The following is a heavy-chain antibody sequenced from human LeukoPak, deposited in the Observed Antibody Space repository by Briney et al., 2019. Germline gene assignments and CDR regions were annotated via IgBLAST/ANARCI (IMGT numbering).Heavy chain of an antibody. J-gene: IGHJ4*02. CDR1: GFTFSSYA. CDR3: AKDRPRLLWFGELFGY. Sequence: GGSLRLSCAASGFTFSSYAMSWVRQAPGKGLEWVSAISGSGGSTYYADSVKGRFTISRDNSKNTLYLQMNSLRAEDTAVYYCAKDRPRLLWFGELFGYWGQGTLVTVSS. CDR2: ISGSGGST. V-gene: IGHV3-23*01. D-gene: IGHD3-10*01.